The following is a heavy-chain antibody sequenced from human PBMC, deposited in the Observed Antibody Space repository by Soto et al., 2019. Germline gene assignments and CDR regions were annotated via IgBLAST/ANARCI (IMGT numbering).Heavy chain of an antibody. Sequence: SETLSLTCTVPGGSISSYYWSWIRQPPGKGLEWIGYIYYSGSTNYNPSLKSRVTISVDTSKNQFSLKLSSVTAADTAVYYCAGRGYFDWLLEGSAFDIWGQGTMVTVSS. CDR3: AGRGYFDWLLEGSAFDI. D-gene: IGHD3-9*01. V-gene: IGHV4-59*12. J-gene: IGHJ3*02. CDR1: GGSISSYY. CDR2: IYYSGST.